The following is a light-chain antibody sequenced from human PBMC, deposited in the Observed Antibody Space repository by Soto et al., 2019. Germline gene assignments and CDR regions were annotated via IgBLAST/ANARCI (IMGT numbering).Light chain of an antibody. CDR1: KLGDKY. Sequence: SYELTQPPSVSVSPGQTASITCSGDKLGDKYACWYQQKPGQSPVLVIYQDSKRPSGIPDRFSGSNSGNTATLTISGTQAMDEADYYCQAWDSSTWEVFGGGTKITVL. CDR2: QDS. J-gene: IGLJ2*01. V-gene: IGLV3-1*01. CDR3: QAWDSSTWEV.